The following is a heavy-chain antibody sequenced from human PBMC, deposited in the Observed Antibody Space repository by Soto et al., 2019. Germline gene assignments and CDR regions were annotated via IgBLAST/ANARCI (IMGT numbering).Heavy chain of an antibody. CDR1: GFTFSSYW. V-gene: IGHV3-7*05. Sequence: EVQLVESGGGLVQPGGSLRLSCAASGFTFSSYWMSWVRQAPGKGLEWVANIKQDGSEQYYVDSVKGRFTISRDNAKNSLYLQMNRLSAEDTAVYYCARDSSGSYYFDYWGQGTLVTVSS. CDR3: ARDSSGSYYFDY. CDR2: IKQDGSEQ. J-gene: IGHJ4*02. D-gene: IGHD6-19*01.